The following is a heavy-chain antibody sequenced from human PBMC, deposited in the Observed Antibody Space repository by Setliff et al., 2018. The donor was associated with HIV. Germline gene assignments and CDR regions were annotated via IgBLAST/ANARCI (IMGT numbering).Heavy chain of an antibody. CDR3: ARDLPELTGRSFDP. D-gene: IGHD7-27*01. CDR1: GGSISGYF. CDR2: IYTSGST. Sequence: NPSETLSLTCNVSGGSISGYFWTWIRQPAGKGLEWIGRIYTSGSTNYNPSLKSRLSMSIDTSKNHFSLRLTSVTAADTAVYYCARDLPELTGRSFDPWGQGIQVTFSS. V-gene: IGHV4-4*07. J-gene: IGHJ5*02.